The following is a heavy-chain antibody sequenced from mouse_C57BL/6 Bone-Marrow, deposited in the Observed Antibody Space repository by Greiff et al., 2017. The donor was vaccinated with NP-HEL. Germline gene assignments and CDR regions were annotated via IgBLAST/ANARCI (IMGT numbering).Heavy chain of an antibody. J-gene: IGHJ1*03. CDR3: ARSNRSYWYFDV. D-gene: IGHD6-1*01. V-gene: IGHV7-3*01. CDR2: IRNKANGYTT. Sequence: EVKLMESGGGLVQPGGSLSLSCAASGFTFTDYYMSWVRQPPGKALEWLGFIRNKANGYTTEYSASVKGRFTISRDNSQSILYLQMNALRAEDSATYYCARSNRSYWYFDVWGTGTTVTVSS. CDR1: GFTFTDYY.